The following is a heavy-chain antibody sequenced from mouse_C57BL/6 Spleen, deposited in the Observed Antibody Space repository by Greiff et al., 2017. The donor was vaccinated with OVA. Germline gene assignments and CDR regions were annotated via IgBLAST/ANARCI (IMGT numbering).Heavy chain of an antibody. J-gene: IGHJ1*03. CDR1: GFSFNTYA. D-gene: IGHD1-1*01. V-gene: IGHV10-1*01. CDR2: IRSKSNNYAT. CDR3: VSGDYYGSLDWYFDV. Sequence: EVKVVESGGGLVQPKGSLKLSCAASGFSFNTYAMNWVRQAPGKGLEWVARIRSKSNNYATYYADSVKDRFTISRDDSESMLYLQMNNLKTEDTAMYYCVSGDYYGSLDWYFDVWGTGTTVTVSS.